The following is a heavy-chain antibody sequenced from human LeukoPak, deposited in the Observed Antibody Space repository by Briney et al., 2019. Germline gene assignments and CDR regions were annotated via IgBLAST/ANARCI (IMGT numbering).Heavy chain of an antibody. CDR1: GGSISSYY. J-gene: IGHJ3*02. Sequence: SETLSLTCTVSGGSISSYYWSWIRQPAGKGLEWIGRIYTSGSTNYNPSLKSRVTMSVDTSKNQFSLKPSSVTAADTAVYYCARAYYYYDSSAVVLDAFDIWGQGTMVTVSS. D-gene: IGHD3-22*01. V-gene: IGHV4-4*07. CDR3: ARAYYYYDSSAVVLDAFDI. CDR2: IYTSGST.